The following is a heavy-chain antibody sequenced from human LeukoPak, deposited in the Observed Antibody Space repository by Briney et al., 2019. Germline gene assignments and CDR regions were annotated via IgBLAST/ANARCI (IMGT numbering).Heavy chain of an antibody. CDR1: GFTFSSYW. V-gene: IGHV3-74*01. J-gene: IGHJ4*02. Sequence: HPGGSLRLSCVASGFTFSSYWIHWVRQAPGKGLVWVSRINGDGSTTTYADSVKGRFTISRDNAKNTLYLQMNSLRADDTAVYYCARDRSGSYSVDYWGQGTLVTVSS. CDR2: INGDGSTT. D-gene: IGHD1-26*01. CDR3: ARDRSGSYSVDY.